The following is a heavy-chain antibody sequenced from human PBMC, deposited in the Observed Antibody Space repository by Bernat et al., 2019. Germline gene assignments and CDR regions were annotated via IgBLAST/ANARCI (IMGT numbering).Heavy chain of an antibody. CDR2: INWNGGST. V-gene: IGHV3-20*04. CDR3: ARGAEYYGSGGHYYFDY. J-gene: IGHJ4*02. D-gene: IGHD3-10*01. CDR1: GFTFDDYG. Sequence: EVQLVESGGGVVRPGGSLRLSCAASGFTFDDYGMSWVRQAPGKGLEWVSGINWNGGSTGYADSVKGRFTISRDNAKNSLYLQMNSLRAEDTAVYYCARGAEYYGSGGHYYFDYWGQGTLVTVSS.